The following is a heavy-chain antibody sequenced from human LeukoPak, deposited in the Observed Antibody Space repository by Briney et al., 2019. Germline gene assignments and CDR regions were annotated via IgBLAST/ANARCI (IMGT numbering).Heavy chain of an antibody. J-gene: IGHJ4*02. CDR3: ARETARIAVAGTGSDY. CDR1: GGTFSSYA. D-gene: IGHD6-19*01. V-gene: IGHV1-18*01. Sequence: ASVKVSCMASGGTFSSYAISWVRQAPGQGLEWMGWISAYNGNTNYAQKLQGRVTMTTDTSTSTAYMELRSLRSDDTAVYYCARETARIAVAGTGSDYWGQGTLVTVSS. CDR2: ISAYNGNT.